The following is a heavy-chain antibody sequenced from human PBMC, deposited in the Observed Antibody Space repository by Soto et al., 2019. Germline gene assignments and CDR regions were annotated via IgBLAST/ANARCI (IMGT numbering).Heavy chain of an antibody. CDR3: ARDDPATRGGYYYYGMDV. J-gene: IGHJ6*02. CDR1: GFTFSSYA. D-gene: IGHD5-12*01. Sequence: SLRLSCAASGFTFSSYAMHWVRQAPGKGLEWVAVISYDGSNKYYADSVKGRFTISRDNSKNTLYLQMNSLRAEDTAVYYCARDDPATRGGYYYYGMDVWGQGTTVTVSS. CDR2: ISYDGSNK. V-gene: IGHV3-30-3*01.